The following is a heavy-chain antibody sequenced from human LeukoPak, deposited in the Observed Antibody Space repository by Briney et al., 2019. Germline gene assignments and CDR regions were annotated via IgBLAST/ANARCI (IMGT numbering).Heavy chain of an antibody. V-gene: IGHV3-23*01. CDR1: GFTFSSCA. J-gene: IGHJ4*02. Sequence: GGSLRLSCAASGFTFSSCAMSWVRQAAGKGLEWVSGISGSGGSTYYPDSVKGRFTISRDNSKNTLYLQMNSLRAEDTAVYYCARSDYGGNSPVGDYWGQGTLVTVSS. CDR2: ISGSGGST. D-gene: IGHD4-23*01. CDR3: ARSDYGGNSPVGDY.